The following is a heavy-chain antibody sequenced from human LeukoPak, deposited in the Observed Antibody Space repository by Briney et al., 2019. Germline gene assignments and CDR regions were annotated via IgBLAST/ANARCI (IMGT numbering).Heavy chain of an antibody. V-gene: IGHV3-66*01. J-gene: IGHJ4*02. CDR2: IYSVGST. D-gene: IGHD2-21*01. CDR1: GFTVSNNY. CDR3: AGSLAYCGGDCRLGDY. Sequence: GGSLRLSCAASGFTVSNNYMSWVRQAPGEGPEWVSVIYSVGSTYYADSVKGRFTISRDNSKNTLYLQMNSLRAEDTAVYYCAGSLAYCGGDCRLGDYWGQGTLVTVSS.